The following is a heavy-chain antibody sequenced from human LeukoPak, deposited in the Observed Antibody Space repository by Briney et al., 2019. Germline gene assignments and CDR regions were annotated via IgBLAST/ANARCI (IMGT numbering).Heavy chain of an antibody. D-gene: IGHD2-2*01. Sequence: SVKVSCKASGGTFSSYAISWVRQAPGQGLEWMGGIIPIFGTANYAQKFQGRVTITADKSTSTAYMELSSLRSEDTAVYYCARGAGVPAAMPTGWFDPWGQGTLVTVSS. CDR2: IIPIFGTA. CDR1: GGTFSSYA. J-gene: IGHJ5*02. CDR3: ARGAGVPAAMPTGWFDP. V-gene: IGHV1-69*06.